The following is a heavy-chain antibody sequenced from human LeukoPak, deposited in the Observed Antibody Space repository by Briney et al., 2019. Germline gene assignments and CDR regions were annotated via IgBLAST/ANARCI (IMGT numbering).Heavy chain of an antibody. CDR3: ARGEDSSIRDAFDI. D-gene: IGHD6-6*01. CDR1: GGSISSHY. Sequence: KSSETLSLTCTVSGGSISSHYWNWIRQPPGKGLEWIGSIYYSGSTYYNPSLKSRVTISVDTSKNQFSLKLSSVTAADTAVYYCARGEDSSIRDAFDIWGQGTMVTVSS. V-gene: IGHV4-59*11. J-gene: IGHJ3*02. CDR2: IYYSGST.